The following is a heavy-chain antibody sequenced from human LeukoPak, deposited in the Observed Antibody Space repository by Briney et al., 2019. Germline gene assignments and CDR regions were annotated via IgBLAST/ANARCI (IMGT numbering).Heavy chain of an antibody. J-gene: IGHJ4*02. Sequence: GGSLRLSCAASAFTFSTYWMHWVRRGPGKGLVWVSGINSDGSSTNYADSVKGRFTISRDNSKNTLYLQMNSLRAEDTAVYYCAKRQLPGGFLDYWGQGTLVTVPS. V-gene: IGHV3-74*01. D-gene: IGHD1-7*01. CDR2: INSDGSST. CDR3: AKRQLPGGFLDY. CDR1: AFTFSTYW.